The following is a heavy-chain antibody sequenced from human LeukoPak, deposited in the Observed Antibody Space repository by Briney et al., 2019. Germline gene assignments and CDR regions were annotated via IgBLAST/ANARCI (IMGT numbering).Heavy chain of an antibody. V-gene: IGHV3-23*01. CDR1: GFTFSSYA. CDR2: ISGSGGST. D-gene: IGHD6-19*01. CDR3: AKDQGYNSGWYALDH. J-gene: IGHJ4*02. Sequence: GGSLRLSCAASGFTFSSYAMSWVRQAPGKGLEWVSAISGSGGSTYYADSVKDRFTISRDNSKNTLYLQMNSLRAEDTAVYYCAKDQGYNSGWYALDHWGQGTLVTVSS.